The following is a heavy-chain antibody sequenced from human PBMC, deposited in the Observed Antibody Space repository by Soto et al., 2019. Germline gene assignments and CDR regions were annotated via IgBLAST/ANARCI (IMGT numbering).Heavy chain of an antibody. V-gene: IGHV3-66*01. CDR1: GFTVSNNY. CDR2: IYSGGAT. J-gene: IGHJ4*02. D-gene: IGHD1-1*01. Sequence: EVQLVESGGGLFQPGVSLRRSCAASGFTVSNNYMRWVRQAPGKGLEWVSLIYSGGATYYADTVKGRFTISRDNSKNTLYLQMNSLRAEDTAVYYCARDGTYNWVGGQGILVTVSS. CDR3: ARDGTYNWV.